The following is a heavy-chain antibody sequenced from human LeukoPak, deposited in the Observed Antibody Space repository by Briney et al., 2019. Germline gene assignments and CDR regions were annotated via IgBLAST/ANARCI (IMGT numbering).Heavy chain of an antibody. D-gene: IGHD3-10*01. CDR2: VYYSGSA. CDR1: SGSISSYY. Sequence: SETLSLTCTVSSGSISSYYWSWIRQPPGKGLEWIGYVYYSGSANYNPSLKSRVTISVDTSKNQFSLKLSSVTAADTAVYYCARHEKLGQFDYWGQGTPVTVSS. J-gene: IGHJ4*02. V-gene: IGHV4-59*08. CDR3: ARHEKLGQFDY.